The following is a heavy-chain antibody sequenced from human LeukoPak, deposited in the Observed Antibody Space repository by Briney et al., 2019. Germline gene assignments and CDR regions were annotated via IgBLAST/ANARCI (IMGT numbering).Heavy chain of an antibody. CDR1: GFTFSSYG. D-gene: IGHD2-8*02. J-gene: IGHJ4*02. Sequence: GRSLRLSCAASGFTFSSYGMHWVRQAPGEGLEWVAVISYDGSNKYYADSVKGRFTISRDNSRNTLSLQMNSLRVEDTAVYFCVRLTWLFTADVSQTGFEYWGRGTLVAVSA. V-gene: IGHV3-30*03. CDR3: VRLTWLFTADVSQTGFEY. CDR2: ISYDGSNK.